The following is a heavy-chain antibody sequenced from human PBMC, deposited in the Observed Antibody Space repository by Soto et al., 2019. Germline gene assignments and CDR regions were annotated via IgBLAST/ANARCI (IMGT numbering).Heavy chain of an antibody. D-gene: IGHD2-2*02. Sequence: PSETLSLTCTVSGVSISSGGYYWGWIRQHPGKGLEWIGNIYYSGRTYYNPSLKSRVIMSVDTSKNHFSLKLSSVTAADTAVYYCARRRDCSSTSCYRGPLDYWGQGTLVTVSS. J-gene: IGHJ4*02. CDR3: ARRRDCSSTSCYRGPLDY. CDR1: GVSISSGGYY. V-gene: IGHV4-31*02. CDR2: IYYSGRT.